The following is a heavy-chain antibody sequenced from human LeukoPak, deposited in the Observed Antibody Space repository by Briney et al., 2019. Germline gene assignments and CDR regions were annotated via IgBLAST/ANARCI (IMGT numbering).Heavy chain of an antibody. CDR3: ARGDRQLRYFDWLSGPPTA. CDR2: IYYSGST. Sequence: SSETLSLTCTVSGGSISPYYWSWIRQPPGKGLEWIGYIYYSGSTNYNPSLKSRVTISLDTSKNQFSLKLSSVTAADTAVYYCARGDRQLRYFDWLSGPPTAWDQGTLVTVSS. V-gene: IGHV4-59*08. J-gene: IGHJ5*02. D-gene: IGHD3-9*01. CDR1: GGSISPYY.